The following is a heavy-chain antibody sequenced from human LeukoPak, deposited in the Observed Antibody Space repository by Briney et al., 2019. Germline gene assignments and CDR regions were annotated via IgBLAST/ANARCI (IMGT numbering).Heavy chain of an antibody. J-gene: IGHJ4*02. CDR2: IRSRAYGTTT. Sequence: GRSLRLPCTASGFTFGDYAVSWFRQAPGKGLEWVGFIRSRAYGTTTEYAASVKGTFTISRDDSKSIAYLQMNSLKIEDTAVYYCARDFSSVWYGTTDFWGQGTLVTVSS. CDR1: GFTFGDYA. CDR3: ARDFSSVWYGTTDF. D-gene: IGHD6-13*01. V-gene: IGHV3-49*03.